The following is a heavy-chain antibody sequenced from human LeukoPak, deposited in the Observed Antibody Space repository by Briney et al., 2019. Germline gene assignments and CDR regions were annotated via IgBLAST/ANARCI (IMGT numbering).Heavy chain of an antibody. CDR2: ISSSSSTI. CDR3: ARAATGITIFGVVTRFDY. J-gene: IGHJ4*02. V-gene: IGHV3-48*01. CDR1: GFTFSSYS. Sequence: GGSLRLSCAASGFTFSSYSMNWVRQAPGKGLEWVSYISSSSSTIYYADSVKSRFTISRDNAKNSLYLQMNSLRAEDTAVYYCARAATGITIFGVVTRFDYWGQGTLVTVSS. D-gene: IGHD3-3*01.